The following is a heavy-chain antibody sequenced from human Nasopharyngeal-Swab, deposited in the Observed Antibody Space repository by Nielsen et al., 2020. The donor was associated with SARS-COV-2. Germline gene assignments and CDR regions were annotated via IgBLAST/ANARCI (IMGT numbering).Heavy chain of an antibody. CDR3: AREGGGGYDILTYYYYMDV. V-gene: IGHV3-64D*06. CDR2: ISSNGGST. D-gene: IGHD3-9*01. J-gene: IGHJ6*03. Sequence: VRQAPGKGLEYVSAISSNGGSTYYADSVKGRFTISRDNSKNTLYLQMSSLRAEDTAVYYCAREGGGGYDILTYYYYMDVWGKGTTVTVSS.